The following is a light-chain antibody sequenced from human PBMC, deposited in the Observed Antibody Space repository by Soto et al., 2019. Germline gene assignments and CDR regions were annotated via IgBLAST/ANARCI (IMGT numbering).Light chain of an antibody. CDR3: QQYNSLPMYT. CDR2: AAS. Sequence: EIVMTQSPATLSVSPGERATLSCRASQSVSSNLAWYQQNPGQAPRLVMHAASTRATVIPARFNGSGFGTEFTLTLSNLQSEDFAVYYCQQYNSLPMYTFGQGTKLEIK. J-gene: IGKJ2*01. CDR1: QSVSSN. V-gene: IGKV3-15*01.